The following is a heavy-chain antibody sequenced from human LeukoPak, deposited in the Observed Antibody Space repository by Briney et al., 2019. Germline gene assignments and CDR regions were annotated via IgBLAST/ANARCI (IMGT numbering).Heavy chain of an antibody. CDR2: IPYDGSNK. D-gene: IGHD3-10*01. CDR3: AKDSSGSYLYYYYYYGMDV. CDR1: GFTFSSYG. V-gene: IGHV3-30*18. J-gene: IGHJ6*02. Sequence: GGSLRLSCAASGFTFSSYGMHWVRQAPGKGLEWVAVIPYDGSNKYYADSVKGRFTISRDNSKNTLYLQMNSLRAEDTAVYYCAKDSSGSYLYYYYYYGMDVWGQGTTVTVSS.